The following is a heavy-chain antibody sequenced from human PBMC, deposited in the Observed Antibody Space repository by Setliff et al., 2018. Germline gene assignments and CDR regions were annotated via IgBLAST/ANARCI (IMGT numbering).Heavy chain of an antibody. CDR3: AREGVGPLDDGWDF. CDR1: GYTFTSYD. J-gene: IGHJ3*01. D-gene: IGHD1-26*01. Sequence: ASVKVSCKASGYTFTSYDINWVRQATGQGLEWMGWMNPNSGNTGYAQKFQGRVTMTRNTSISTAYMELSSLRSEDTAVYYCAREGVGPLDDGWDFWGQGTKVTVSS. V-gene: IGHV1-8*02. CDR2: MNPNSGNT.